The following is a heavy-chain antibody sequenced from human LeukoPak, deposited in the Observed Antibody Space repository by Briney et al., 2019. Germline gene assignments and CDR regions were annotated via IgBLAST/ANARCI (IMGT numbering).Heavy chain of an antibody. CDR3: ARGSYYYDIYYYYYGMDV. CDR1: GFTFSSYA. Sequence: GGSLRLSCAASGFTFSSYAMHWVRQAPGKGLEWVAVISYDGSNKYYADSVTGRFTISRDNSKNTLYLQMNSLRAEDTAVYYCARGSYYYDIYYYYYGMDVWGQGTTVTVSS. V-gene: IGHV3-30*04. CDR2: ISYDGSNK. J-gene: IGHJ6*02. D-gene: IGHD3-22*01.